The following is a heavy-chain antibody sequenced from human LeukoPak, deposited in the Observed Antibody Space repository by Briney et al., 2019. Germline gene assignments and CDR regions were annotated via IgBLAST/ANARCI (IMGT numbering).Heavy chain of an antibody. CDR1: GFTFSSYW. Sequence: PGGSLRLSCAASGFTFSSYWMNWVRQAPGKGLEWVANIKQDGSEKYYVDSVKGRFTISRDNAKNSLYLQMNSLRAEDTAVYYCARARRTELWFGELLYGSGMDVWGKGTTVTISS. D-gene: IGHD3-10*01. CDR3: ARARRTELWFGELLYGSGMDV. CDR2: IKQDGSEK. V-gene: IGHV3-7*01. J-gene: IGHJ6*04.